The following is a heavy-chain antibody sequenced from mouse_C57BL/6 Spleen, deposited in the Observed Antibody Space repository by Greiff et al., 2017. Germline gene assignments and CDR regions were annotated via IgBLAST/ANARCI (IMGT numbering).Heavy chain of an antibody. Sequence: VQLQPPGAELVRPGSSVQLSCKASGYTFTSYWMHWVKQRPIQGLEWIGNIDPSDSETHYNQKFKDKATLTVDKSSSTAYMQLSSLTSEDSAVYYCARKGITDYAMDDWGQGTSVTVSS. V-gene: IGHV1-52*01. CDR3: ARKGITDYAMDD. D-gene: IGHD1-1*01. CDR1: GYTFTSYW. J-gene: IGHJ4*01. CDR2: IDPSDSET.